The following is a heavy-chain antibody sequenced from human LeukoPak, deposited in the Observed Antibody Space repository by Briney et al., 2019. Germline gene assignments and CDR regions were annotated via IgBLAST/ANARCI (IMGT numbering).Heavy chain of an antibody. J-gene: IGHJ5*02. D-gene: IGHD5-18*01. V-gene: IGHV1-2*02. CDR2: INPDSGGT. CDR1: GYTFTGYY. Sequence: GASVKVSCKASGYTFTGYYMHWVRQAPGQGLEWMGWINPDSGGTNYAEKFQGRVTMTRDTSISTAYMELSRLRSDDTAVYYCARGGPPKTWIQLWGWFDPWGQGTLVTVSS. CDR3: ARGGPPKTWIQLWGWFDP.